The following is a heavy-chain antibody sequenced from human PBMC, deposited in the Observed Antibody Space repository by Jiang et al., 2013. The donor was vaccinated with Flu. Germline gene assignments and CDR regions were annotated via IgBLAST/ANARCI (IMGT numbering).Heavy chain of an antibody. Sequence: VTISCQASGYRVTKYAIHWVRLAPGQRLEWLGWINVNKGDTKYSQSLQARLTITRDTSASTAYMELSSLRSEDTAVYYCVRDYCSGGRCYVGYWGQGTLVTVSS. J-gene: IGHJ4*02. CDR2: INVNKGDT. D-gene: IGHD2-15*01. V-gene: IGHV1-3*01. CDR1: GYRVTKYA. CDR3: VRDYCSGGRCYVGY.